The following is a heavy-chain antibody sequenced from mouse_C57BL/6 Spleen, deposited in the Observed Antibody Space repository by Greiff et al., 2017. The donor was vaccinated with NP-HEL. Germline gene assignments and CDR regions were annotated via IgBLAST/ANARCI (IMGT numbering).Heavy chain of an antibody. CDR2: ISYDGSN. CDR1: GYSITSGYY. J-gene: IGHJ2*01. V-gene: IGHV3-6*01. Sequence: EESGPGLVKPSQSLSLTCSVTGYSITSGYYWNWIRQFPGNKLEWMGYISYDGSNNYNPSLKNRISITRDTSKNQFFLKLNSVTTEDTATYYCARCLRNYFDYWGQGTTLTVSS. D-gene: IGHD6-1*01. CDR3: ARCLRNYFDY.